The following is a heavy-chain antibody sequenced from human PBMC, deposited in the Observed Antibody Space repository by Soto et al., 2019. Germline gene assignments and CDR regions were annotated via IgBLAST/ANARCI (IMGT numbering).Heavy chain of an antibody. J-gene: IGHJ4*02. CDR1: GFTFSRYA. CDR2: ISGSGGST. D-gene: IGHD3-22*01. V-gene: IGHV3-23*01. Sequence: GGSLRLSCAASGFTFSRYAMSWVRQAPGKGLEWVSAISGSGGSTYYADSVKGRFTISRDNSKNTLYLQMNSLRAEDTAVYYCARAYYYDTSGFWGFDYWGQGTLVTVSS. CDR3: ARAYYYDTSGFWGFDY.